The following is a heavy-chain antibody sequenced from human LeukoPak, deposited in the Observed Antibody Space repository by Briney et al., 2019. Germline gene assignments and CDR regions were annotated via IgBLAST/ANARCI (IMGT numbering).Heavy chain of an antibody. CDR1: GFTFSGSA. J-gene: IGHJ4*02. Sequence: GGSLRLSCAAFGFTFSGSAMHWVRQASGKGLEWVGRIRGKANNYATAYAASVKGRFTISRDDSKNTAYLQMNSLKTEDTAVYYCTRETFDYWGQGTLVTVSS. CDR3: TRETFDY. V-gene: IGHV3-73*01. CDR2: IRGKANNYAT.